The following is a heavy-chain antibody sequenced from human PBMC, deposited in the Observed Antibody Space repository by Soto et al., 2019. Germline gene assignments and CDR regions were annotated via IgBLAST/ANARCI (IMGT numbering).Heavy chain of an antibody. CDR3: ARDPTDGGYSSGWYGDYGMDV. Sequence: PSQTLSLTCAISGDSVSSNSAAWNWIRQSPSRGLEWLGRTYYRSKWYNDYAVSVKSRITINPDTSKNQFSLQLNSVTPEDTAVYYFARDPTDGGYSSGWYGDYGMDVWGQGTTVTVSS. J-gene: IGHJ6*02. CDR1: GDSVSSNSAA. D-gene: IGHD6-19*01. V-gene: IGHV6-1*01. CDR2: TYYRSKWYN.